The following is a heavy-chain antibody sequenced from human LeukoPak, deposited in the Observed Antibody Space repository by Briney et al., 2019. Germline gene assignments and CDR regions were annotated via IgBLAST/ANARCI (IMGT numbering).Heavy chain of an antibody. V-gene: IGHV3-23*01. CDR3: AKASSGYYNYFDY. CDR1: GFTFSSYA. D-gene: IGHD3-22*01. CDR2: ISGSGGST. J-gene: IGHJ4*02. Sequence: GGSLRLSCAASGFTFSSYAMSWVRRAPGKGLEWVSAISGSGGSTYYADSVKGRFTISRDNSKNTLYLQMNSLRAEDTAVYYCAKASSGYYNYFDYWGQGTLVTVSS.